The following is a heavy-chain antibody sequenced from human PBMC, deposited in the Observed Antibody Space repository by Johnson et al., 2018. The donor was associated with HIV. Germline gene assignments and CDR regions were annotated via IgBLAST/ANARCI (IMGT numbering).Heavy chain of an antibody. D-gene: IGHD3-16*01. V-gene: IGHV3-30*04. J-gene: IGHJ3*02. CDR1: GFSISNYA. Sequence: QVQLVESGGGVVQPGRSLRLACVTSGFSISNYAMHWVRQAPGKGLEWVAVISNDGSFQYYTDSVKGRFTISRDNAQNSLSLQMNSLRAEDTAVYYCAREAVTLRGWGHVFDIWGQGTMVTVSS. CDR2: ISNDGSFQ. CDR3: AREAVTLRGWGHVFDI.